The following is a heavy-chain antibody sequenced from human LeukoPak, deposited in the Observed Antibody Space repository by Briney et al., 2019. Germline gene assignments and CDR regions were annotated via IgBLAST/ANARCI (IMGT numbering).Heavy chain of an antibody. V-gene: IGHV3-21*01. CDR2: ISSSSSYI. Sequence: PGGSLRLSCAASGFTFSSYSMNWVRQAPGKGLEWVSSISSSSSYIYYADSVKGRFTISRDNAKNSLYLQMNSLRAEDTAVYYCARELGIAVAGTVFDYWGQGTLVTVSS. J-gene: IGHJ4*02. D-gene: IGHD6-19*01. CDR1: GFTFSSYS. CDR3: ARELGIAVAGTVFDY.